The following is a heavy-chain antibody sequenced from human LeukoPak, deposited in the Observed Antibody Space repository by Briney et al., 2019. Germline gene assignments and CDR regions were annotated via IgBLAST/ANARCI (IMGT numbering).Heavy chain of an antibody. D-gene: IGHD2-2*01. J-gene: IGHJ4*02. CDR3: EREDLGDAPPYFDY. Sequence: GGSLRLSCAASGFTFSSYAMLWVRQAPGKGLEWVAVISYDGSNKYYADSVKGRFTISRDNSKNTLYLQMNSLRAEDTAVYYCEREDLGDAPPYFDYWGQGTLVTVSS. CDR2: ISYDGSNK. CDR1: GFTFSSYA. V-gene: IGHV3-30*04.